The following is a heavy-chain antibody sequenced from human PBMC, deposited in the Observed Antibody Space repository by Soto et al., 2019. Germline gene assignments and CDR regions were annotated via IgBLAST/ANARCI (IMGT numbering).Heavy chain of an antibody. V-gene: IGHV1-69*13. J-gene: IGHJ6*02. D-gene: IGHD5-18*01. CDR2: IIPIFGTA. Sequence: SVKVSCKASGGTFSSYAISWVRQAPGQGLEWMGGIIPIFGTANYAQKFQGRVTITADESTSTAYMELSSLRSEDTAVYYCARSGYSYGLTYGMDVWGQGTTVTVSS. CDR3: ARSGYSYGLTYGMDV. CDR1: GGTFSSYA.